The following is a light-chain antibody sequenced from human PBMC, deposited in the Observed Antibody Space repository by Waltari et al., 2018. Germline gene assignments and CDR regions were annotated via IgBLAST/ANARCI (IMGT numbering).Light chain of an antibody. J-gene: IGKJ1*01. CDR3: QQSYSFTRT. CDR2: AAS. V-gene: IGKV1-39*01. Sequence: DIQMTQSPSPLSASVGDRVTITCRASQTISRYLNWYQQKPGKAPNLLIYAASSLQSGVPSRFSGSGSWRDFTLIITSLQPEDFATYYCQQSYSFTRTFGQGTKVEIK. CDR1: QTISRY.